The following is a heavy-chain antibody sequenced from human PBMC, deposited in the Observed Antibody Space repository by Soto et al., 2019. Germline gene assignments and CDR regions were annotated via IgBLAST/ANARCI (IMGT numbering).Heavy chain of an antibody. V-gene: IGHV3-74*01. J-gene: IGHJ4*02. CDR3: VRDSHGDY. Sequence: EVQLVDSGGGLVQPGGSLRLSCAGSGFTFSNYWMHWVRQAPGKGLEWVSRIDHDGPTDYADSVRVRFTISRDNADNTLYLQMNSLRPEDTAVYYCVRDSHGDYWGQGTLVTVSS. CDR2: IDHDGPT. CDR1: GFTFSNYW.